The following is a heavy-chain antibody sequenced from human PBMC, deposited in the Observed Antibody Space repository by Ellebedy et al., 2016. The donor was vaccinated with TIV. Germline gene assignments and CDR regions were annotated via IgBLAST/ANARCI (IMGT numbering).Heavy chain of an antibody. J-gene: IGHJ4*02. CDR3: ATRTQSSGWYGEC. CDR2: IYYSGST. D-gene: IGHD6-19*01. Sequence: PSETLSLTCTVSGSSIGSTSYWWDWIRQPPGKGLEWIGAIYYSGSTYYNPSLKSRVTISVDTSKNQFSLELSSVTAADTAVYYCATRTQSSGWYGECWGQGTLVTVSS. CDR1: GSSIGSTSYW. V-gene: IGHV4-39*01.